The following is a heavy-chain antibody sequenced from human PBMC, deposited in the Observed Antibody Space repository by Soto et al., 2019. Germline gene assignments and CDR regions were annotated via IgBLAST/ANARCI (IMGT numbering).Heavy chain of an antibody. V-gene: IGHV4-31*03. CDR3: ARATPYGDPPT. CDR2: IYYSGST. J-gene: IGHJ4*02. CDR1: GGSISSGGYY. Sequence: QVQLQESGPGLVKPSQTLSLTCTVSGGSISSGGYYWSWIRQHPGKGLELIGYIYYSGSTYYNPSLKGRRTXSXDTSETQFSLKLSSVTAADTAVYYCARATPYGDPPTWGQGTLVTVSS. D-gene: IGHD4-17*01.